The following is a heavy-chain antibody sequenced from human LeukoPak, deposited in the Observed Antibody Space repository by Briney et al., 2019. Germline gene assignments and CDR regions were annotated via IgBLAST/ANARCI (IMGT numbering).Heavy chain of an antibody. D-gene: IGHD2-21*02. CDR3: ARVSHCGSDCYSFDY. V-gene: IGHV3-23*01. Sequence: GGSLRLSCAASGFTLSTYAMSWVRQTPGKGLEWVAATSSSDAGTYHADSVRGRFTISRDNAKNSLYLQMNSLRAEDTAVYYCARVSHCGSDCYSFDYWGQGTLVTVSS. CDR1: GFTLSTYA. CDR2: TSSSDAGT. J-gene: IGHJ4*02.